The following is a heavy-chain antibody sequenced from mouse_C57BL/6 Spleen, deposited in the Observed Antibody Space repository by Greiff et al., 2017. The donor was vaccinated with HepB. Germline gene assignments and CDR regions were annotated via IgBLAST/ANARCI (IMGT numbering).Heavy chain of an antibody. Sequence: EVKLMESGGGLVQPGGSMKLSCVASGFTFSNYWMNWVRQSPEKGLEWVAQIRLKSDNYATHYAESVKGRFTISRDDSKSSVYLQMNNLRAEDTGIYYCTGGIYYDYDEAYWGQGTLVTVSA. V-gene: IGHV6-3*01. D-gene: IGHD2-4*01. CDR1: GFTFSNYW. J-gene: IGHJ3*01. CDR3: TGGIYYDYDEAY. CDR2: IRLKSDNYAT.